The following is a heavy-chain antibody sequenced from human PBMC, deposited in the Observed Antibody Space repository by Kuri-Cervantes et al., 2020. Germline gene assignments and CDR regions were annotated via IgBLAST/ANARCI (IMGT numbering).Heavy chain of an antibody. CDR1: GFTFSSYD. J-gene: IGHJ6*03. CDR2: IGTAGDT. Sequence: GESLKISCAASGFTFSSYDMHWVRQATGKGLEWVSAIGTAGDTYYPGSVKGRFTISRDNSKNTLYLQMNSLRAEDTAVYYCARDAGDIVVVPAAGSNYYYYMDVWGKGTTVTVSS. V-gene: IGHV3-13*01. CDR3: ARDAGDIVVVPAAGSNYYYYMDV. D-gene: IGHD2-2*01.